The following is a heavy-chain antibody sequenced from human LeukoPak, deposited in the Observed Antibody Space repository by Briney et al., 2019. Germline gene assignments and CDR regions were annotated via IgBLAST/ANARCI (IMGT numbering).Heavy chain of an antibody. CDR2: ISYDGSVK. J-gene: IGHJ6*02. V-gene: IGHV3-30*18. CDR1: GFTFSSYG. Sequence: GRSLRLSCAASGFTFSSYGMHWVRQAPGKGLEWVAVISYDGSVKYYADSVKGRFTISRDNSQNTLYLQMNSLRAEDTAVYYCAKYRRFDYYGMDVWGQGTTVTVSS. CDR3: AKYRRFDYYGMDV. D-gene: IGHD3-16*01.